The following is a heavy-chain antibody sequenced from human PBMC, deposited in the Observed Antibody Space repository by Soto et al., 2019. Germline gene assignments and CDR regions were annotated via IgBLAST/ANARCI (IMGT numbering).Heavy chain of an antibody. CDR3: SRQGPGGYYDHVWGSYRINNWFEP. D-gene: IGHD3-16*02. CDR1: GYSFTSYW. V-gene: IGHV5-51*01. J-gene: IGHJ5*02. Sequence: GESLKISCKGSGYSFTSYWIGWVCQMPGKGLEWMGIIYPGDSDTRYSPSFQDQVTISADKSISTAYLQWSSLQASDTAMSYSSRQGPGGYYDHVWGSYRINNWFEPWGQGTLETVSS. CDR2: IYPGDSDT.